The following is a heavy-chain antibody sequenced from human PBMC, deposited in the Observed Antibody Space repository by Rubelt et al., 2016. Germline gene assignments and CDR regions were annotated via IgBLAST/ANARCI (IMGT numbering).Heavy chain of an antibody. Sequence: QVQLVQSGAEVKKPGASVKVSCKASGGTFSSYAISWVRQAPGQGLEWMGGIIPIFGTANYAQEFQGRVTITADESTSTAYMELSSLRSEDTAVYYCARELPTRYYFDYWGQGTLVTVSS. CDR2: IIPIFGTA. CDR1: GGTFSSYA. V-gene: IGHV1-69*01. CDR3: ARELPTRYYFDY. J-gene: IGHJ4*02. D-gene: IGHD2-15*01.